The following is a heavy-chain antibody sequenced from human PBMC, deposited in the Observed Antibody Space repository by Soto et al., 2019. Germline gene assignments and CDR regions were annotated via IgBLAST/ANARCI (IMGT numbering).Heavy chain of an antibody. CDR1: GGSISSGDYY. D-gene: IGHD4-17*01. Sequence: PSETVSLTCMVSGGSISSGDYYWSWIRQPPGKGLEWIGYIYYSGSTYYNPSLKSRVTISVDTSRNQFSLKLSSVTAADTAVYYCARAGGLYGDYGYWGQGTLVTVSS. V-gene: IGHV4-30-4*01. CDR2: IYYSGST. CDR3: ARAGGLYGDYGY. J-gene: IGHJ4*02.